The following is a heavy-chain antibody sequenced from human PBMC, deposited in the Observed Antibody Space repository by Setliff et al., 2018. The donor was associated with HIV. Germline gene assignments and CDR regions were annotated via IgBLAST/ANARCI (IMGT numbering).Heavy chain of an antibody. J-gene: IGHJ4*02. CDR3: ARHAAGPDGPFDY. Sequence: SETPVPHLHCLWWLHQWSLLELDRQPPGKGLEWIAYIFYTGSTNYNPSLKSRVTISVDTSKNQFSLKLSSVIAADTAVYYCARHAAGPDGPFDYWGQGTLVTVSS. V-gene: IGHV4-59*08. CDR2: IFYTGST. CDR1: WLHQWSL.